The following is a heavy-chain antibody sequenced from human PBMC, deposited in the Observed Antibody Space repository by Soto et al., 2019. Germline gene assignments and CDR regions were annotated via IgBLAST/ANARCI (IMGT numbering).Heavy chain of an antibody. CDR2: IIPIFGTI. J-gene: IGHJ4*02. D-gene: IGHD6-25*01. CDR3: ARPRTVATTKVYDY. V-gene: IGHV1-69*01. Sequence: QVQLVQSGAEVKKPGSSVKVSGKASGGTFSNYPFTWVRQAPGQGLEWMGGIIPIFGTITYAQKSQGRDTISAYESTSTAYMEMSSLTSEDTAVYYCARPRTVATTKVYDYWGQGTLVTVSS. CDR1: GGTFSNYP.